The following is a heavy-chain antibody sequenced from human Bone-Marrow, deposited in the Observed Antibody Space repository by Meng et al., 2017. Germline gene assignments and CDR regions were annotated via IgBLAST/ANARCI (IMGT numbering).Heavy chain of an antibody. J-gene: IGHJ4*02. CDR2: TYYRSKWSN. CDR3: VRSHSGFLDY. CDR1: GDSVSSNSAA. D-gene: IGHD3-10*01. Sequence: QVPLQQPGPGLVKPSQTLSPTCSISGDSVSSNSAAWNWIRQSPSRGLEWLGKTYYRSKWSNDYAVSVRSRITITPDTSKNQFSLQLNSVTPEDTAVYYCVRSHSGFLDYWGQGTLVTVSS. V-gene: IGHV6-1*01.